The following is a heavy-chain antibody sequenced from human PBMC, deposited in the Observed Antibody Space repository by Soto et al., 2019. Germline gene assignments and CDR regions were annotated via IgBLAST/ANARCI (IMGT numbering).Heavy chain of an antibody. Sequence: QVQLVEYGGGLVKPGGSLRLSCAASGFTFSDYYMSWIRQAPGKGLEWVSYISSSGSTIYYADAVKGRFTISRDNAKNSQNLQMNGLEAEDTAVYYCASPLGGSGYYLGDGMDVWGQGNTVTVSS. CDR2: ISSSGSTI. CDR1: GFTFSDYY. CDR3: ASPLGGSGYYLGDGMDV. D-gene: IGHD3-22*01. V-gene: IGHV3-11*01. J-gene: IGHJ6*02.